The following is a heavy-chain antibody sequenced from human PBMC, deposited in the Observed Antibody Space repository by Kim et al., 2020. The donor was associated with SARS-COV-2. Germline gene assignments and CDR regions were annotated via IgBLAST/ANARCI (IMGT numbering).Heavy chain of an antibody. CDR1: GGSISSYY. V-gene: IGHV4-59*01. D-gene: IGHD5-12*01. J-gene: IGHJ4*02. Sequence: SETLSLTCTVSGGSISSYYWSWIRQPPGKGLEWIGYIYYSGSTNYNPSLKSRVTISVDTSKNQFSLKLSSVTAADTAVYYCARGIVATGYWGQGTLVTVSS. CDR2: IYYSGST. CDR3: ARGIVATGY.